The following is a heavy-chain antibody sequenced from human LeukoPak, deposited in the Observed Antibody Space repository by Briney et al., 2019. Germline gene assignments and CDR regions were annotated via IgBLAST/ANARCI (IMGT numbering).Heavy chain of an antibody. CDR2: ISSSSSYI. CDR1: GFTFSSYS. V-gene: IGHV3-21*04. CDR3: ARVITGTTGLFDAFDI. Sequence: GGSLRLSCAASGFTFSSYSMNWVRQAPGKGLEWVSSISSSSSYIYYADSVKGRFTISRDNAKNSLYLQMNSLRAEDTALYYCARVITGTTGLFDAFDIWGQGTMVTVSS. D-gene: IGHD1-7*01. J-gene: IGHJ3*02.